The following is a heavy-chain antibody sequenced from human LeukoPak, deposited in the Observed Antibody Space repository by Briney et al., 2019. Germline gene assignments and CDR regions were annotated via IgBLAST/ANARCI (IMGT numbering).Heavy chain of an antibody. V-gene: IGHV3-49*03. J-gene: IGHJ4*02. CDR3: TRVYGSSGWRLFDY. CDR2: IRSKAYGGTT. Sequence: GGSLRLSCAASGFTFSSYAMSWFRQAPGKGLEWVGFIRSKAYGGTTEYAASVKGRFTISRDDSKSIAYLQMNSLKTEDTAVYYCTRVYGSSGWRLFDYWGQGTLVTVSS. CDR1: GFTFSSYA. D-gene: IGHD6-19*01.